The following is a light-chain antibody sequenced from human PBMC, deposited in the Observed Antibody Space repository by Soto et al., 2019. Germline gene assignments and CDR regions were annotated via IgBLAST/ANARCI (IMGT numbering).Light chain of an antibody. V-gene: IGKV1-12*02. CDR2: AAS. J-gene: IGKJ2*01. CDR1: QGISSW. Sequence: DIQMTQSPPSVSASVGDTVTITCRASQGISSWLAWYQHKPVKAPRLLIYAASSLQSGVPSRFSGSGSGTDFTLTISSLQPEYCGLYYCQQATSFPYTFGKGTKLEIQ. CDR3: QQATSFPYT.